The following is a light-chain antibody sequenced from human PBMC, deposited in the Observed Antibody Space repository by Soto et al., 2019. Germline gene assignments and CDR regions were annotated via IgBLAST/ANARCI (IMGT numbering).Light chain of an antibody. CDR3: LQYGKLLM. CDR2: GAS. J-gene: IGKJ1*01. Sequence: EIVLTQSPGTLSLSPGERATLSCRASQSVSSGLLAWYQQKPGQTPRLLIYGASSRATVIPHRFSGSGSGTDFSLNISNLEPEDVALYYCLQYGKLLMFGQGTKVDIK. CDR1: QSVSSGL. V-gene: IGKV3-20*01.